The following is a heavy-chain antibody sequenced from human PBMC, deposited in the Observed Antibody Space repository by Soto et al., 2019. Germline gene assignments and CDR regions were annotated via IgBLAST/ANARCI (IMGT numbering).Heavy chain of an antibody. CDR2: IHSSGST. Sequence: SETLSLTCAVSGVSVSSWNHYWGWIRQPPGGGLEWIGYIHSSGSTNYNPSLKSRLTMSMDTSENQFSLKLKSVTAADTAVYYCGEDPHFARIFVWSQGMLVTVSS. CDR3: GEDPHFARIFV. V-gene: IGHV4-61*01. CDR1: GVSVSSWNHY. J-gene: IGHJ4*02. D-gene: IGHD3-9*01.